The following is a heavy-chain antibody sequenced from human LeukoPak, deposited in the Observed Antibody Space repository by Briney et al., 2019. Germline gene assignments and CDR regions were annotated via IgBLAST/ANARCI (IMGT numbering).Heavy chain of an antibody. Sequence: GRSLRLSCAASGFTFDDYAMHWVRQAPGKGLEWVSGISWNSGSIGYADSVKGRFTISRDNAQSSLYLQMNSLRAEDTAIYYCVRDRGTYRPIDYWGQGTLVTVCS. CDR1: GFTFDDYA. V-gene: IGHV3-9*01. CDR3: VRDRGTYRPIDY. D-gene: IGHD1-26*01. CDR2: ISWNSGSI. J-gene: IGHJ4*02.